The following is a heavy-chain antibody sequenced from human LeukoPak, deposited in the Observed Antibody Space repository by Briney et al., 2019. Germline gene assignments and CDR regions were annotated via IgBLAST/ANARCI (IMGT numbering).Heavy chain of an antibody. CDR3: ASVYDSSGYYPF. CDR2: INHSGSP. Sequence: SESLSLTCAVYVGSFSGYYWSWIRQPPGKGLEWIGEINHSGSPNYNPSLKSRVTISVDTSKNQFSLKLSSVTAADTAVYYCASVYDSSGYYPFWGQGTLVTVSS. J-gene: IGHJ4*02. D-gene: IGHD3-22*01. CDR1: VGSFSGYY. V-gene: IGHV4-34*01.